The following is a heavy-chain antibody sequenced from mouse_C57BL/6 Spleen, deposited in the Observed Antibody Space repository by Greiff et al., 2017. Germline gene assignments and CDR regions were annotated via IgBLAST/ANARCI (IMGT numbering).Heavy chain of an antibody. J-gene: IGHJ4*01. CDR3: ARGHGLDYAMDY. Sequence: QVQLQQSGPELVKPGASVKISCKASGYAFSSSGMNWVKQRPGKSLEWIGRIYPGDGDTNYNGKFKGKATLTADKSSSTAYMQLSSLTSEDSAVYFCARGHGLDYAMDYWGQGTSVTVSS. CDR1: GYAFSSSG. CDR2: IYPGDGDT. D-gene: IGHD2-2*01. V-gene: IGHV1-82*01.